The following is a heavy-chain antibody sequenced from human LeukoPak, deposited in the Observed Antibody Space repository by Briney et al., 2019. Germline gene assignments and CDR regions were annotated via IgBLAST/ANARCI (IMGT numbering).Heavy chain of an antibody. V-gene: IGHV4-59*12. CDR3: AREKQWLAPFDH. J-gene: IGHJ4*02. D-gene: IGHD6-19*01. Sequence: PSETLSLTCTVSGGSISSYYWSWIRQPPGKGLEWIGYIIYSGTTNYNPSLKSRLTISVDTSKNQFSLTLGSVTAADTAVYYCAREKQWLAPFDHWGQGTLVTVSS. CDR2: IIYSGTT. CDR1: GGSISSYY.